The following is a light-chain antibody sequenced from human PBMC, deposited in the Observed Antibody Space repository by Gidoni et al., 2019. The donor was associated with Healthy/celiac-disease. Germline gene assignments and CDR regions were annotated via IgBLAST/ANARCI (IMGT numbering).Light chain of an antibody. J-gene: IGKJ1*01. CDR1: QSVLYSSNNKNY. CDR2: WAS. Sequence: DIVMTQPPDSLAVSLGERATINCKSSQSVLYSSNNKNYLAWYQQKPGQPPKLLIYWASTRESGVPVRFSGSGSGTDFTLTISSLQAEDVAVYYCQQYYSTRRTFGQGTKVEIK. V-gene: IGKV4-1*01. CDR3: QQYYSTRRT.